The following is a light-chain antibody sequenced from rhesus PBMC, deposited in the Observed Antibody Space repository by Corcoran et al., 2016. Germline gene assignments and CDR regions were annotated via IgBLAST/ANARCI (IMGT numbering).Light chain of an antibody. CDR2: RAS. Sequence: DIQMTQSPSSLSASVGDRVTITCRASQGLSNWLAWYQQKPRKAPKLRIYRASNLETGVPSRFSGSGSGTDFTLTISSLQPEDVATYFCQQHDNSPLTFGGGTKVEL. CDR3: QQHDNSPLT. J-gene: IGKJ4*01. CDR1: QGLSNW. V-gene: IGKV1-69*01.